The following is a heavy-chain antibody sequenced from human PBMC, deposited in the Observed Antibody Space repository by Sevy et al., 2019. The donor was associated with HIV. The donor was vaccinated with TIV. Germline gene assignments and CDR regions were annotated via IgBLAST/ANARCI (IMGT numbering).Heavy chain of an antibody. J-gene: IGHJ1*01. D-gene: IGHD3-22*01. V-gene: IGHV3-23*01. CDR1: GFIFNSYT. CDR2: ISGSGGTT. Sequence: GGSLRLSCAASGFIFNSYTMNWVRQAPGKGLEWVSAISGSGGTTYYADSVKGRFTISRDNSKKKVDLQMNSLRAEDTAVYYCARDMVYYDSSAHYREYFQQWGQGTLVTVSS. CDR3: ARDMVYYDSSAHYREYFQQ.